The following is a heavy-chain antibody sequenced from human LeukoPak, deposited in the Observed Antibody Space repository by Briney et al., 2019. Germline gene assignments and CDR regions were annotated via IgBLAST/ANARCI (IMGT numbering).Heavy chain of an antibody. J-gene: IGHJ4*02. CDR3: TTNPGSWGDF. Sequence: GGSLRLSCAVSGLTFSNVWMNWVRQAPGKGLEWVSHIKSETNGGTADYAAAVEGRFTISRDDSKNTLYLQMNSLKIEDTAVYFCTTNPGSWGDFWGQGSLVTVSS. CDR2: IKSETNGGTA. V-gene: IGHV3-15*07. CDR1: GLTFSNVW. D-gene: IGHD2-15*01.